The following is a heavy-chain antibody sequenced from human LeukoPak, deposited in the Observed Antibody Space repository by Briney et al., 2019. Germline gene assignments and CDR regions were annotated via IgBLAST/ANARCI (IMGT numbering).Heavy chain of an antibody. V-gene: IGHV4-59*08. CDR1: GGSISSYY. D-gene: IGHD3-10*01. J-gene: IGHJ4*02. Sequence: SETLSLTCTVSGGSISSYYWSWIRQPPGKGLEWIGYIYYSGSTNYNPSLKSRVTISVDTSKNQFSLKLSCVTAADTAVYYCARRGAGGFRYAFDYWGQGTLVTVSS. CDR2: IYYSGST. CDR3: ARRGAGGFRYAFDY.